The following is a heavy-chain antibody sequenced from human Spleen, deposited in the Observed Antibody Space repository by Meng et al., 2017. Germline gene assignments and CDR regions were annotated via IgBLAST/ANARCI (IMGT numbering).Heavy chain of an antibody. CDR2: VGHSGFT. CDR1: GGSISTSGYY. Sequence: QPQLQESGPGLVKPSEALSLTCSVSGGSISTSGYYWGWIRQAPGKGLEWIGSVGHSGFTYCTPSVKSRITVSIDTSRNEFYLKLTSVTAADTAVYFCVRSSAWVRTGFDPWGQGTLVTVSS. CDR3: VRSSAWVRTGFDP. J-gene: IGHJ5*02. D-gene: IGHD3-22*01. V-gene: IGHV4-39*01.